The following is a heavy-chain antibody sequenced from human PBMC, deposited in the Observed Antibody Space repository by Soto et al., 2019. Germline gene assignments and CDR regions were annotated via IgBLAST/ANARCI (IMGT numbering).Heavy chain of an antibody. CDR3: ARNESSNIYGMDV. D-gene: IGHD6-6*01. Sequence: GGSLRLSCAGSGFTFSNHALIWVRQAPGKGLEWVSSISSSSFSINYADSVKGRFSISRDNAQNSLHLQMNNLRAEDTAVYYCARNESSNIYGMDVWGQGTTVTVSS. J-gene: IGHJ6*02. V-gene: IGHV3-21*01. CDR2: ISSSSFSI. CDR1: GFTFSNHA.